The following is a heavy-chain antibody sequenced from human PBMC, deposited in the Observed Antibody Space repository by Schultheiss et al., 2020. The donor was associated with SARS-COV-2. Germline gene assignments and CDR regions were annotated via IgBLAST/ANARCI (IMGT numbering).Heavy chain of an antibody. CDR3: AFAAFRLGVRRSYGMGV. CDR1: GYMFATYG. J-gene: IGHJ6*02. D-gene: IGHD3/OR15-3a*01. CDR2: ISPNNGNT. V-gene: IGHV1-18*01. Sequence: ASVKVSCKASGYMFATYGISWVRQAPGQGLEWMGWISPNNGNTNYAQKFRDRLIMTTDKSTSTAYMELRSLRSDDTAVYYCAFAAFRLGVRRSYGMGVWGQGTTVTVSS.